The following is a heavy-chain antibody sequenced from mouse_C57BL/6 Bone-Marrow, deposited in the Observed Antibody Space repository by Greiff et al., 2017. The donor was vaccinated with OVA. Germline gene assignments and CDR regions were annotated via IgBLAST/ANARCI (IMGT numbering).Heavy chain of an antibody. V-gene: IGHV10-1*01. CDR3: VRHEGYAWFAY. CDR2: IRSKSNNYAT. J-gene: IGHJ3*01. Sequence: EVKLVESGGGLVQPKGSLKLSCAASGFSFNTYAMNWVRQAPGKGLEWVARIRSKSNNYATYYADSVKDRFTISRDDSESMLYLQMNNLKTEDTAMYYCVRHEGYAWFAYWGQGTLVTVSA. CDR1: GFSFNTYA.